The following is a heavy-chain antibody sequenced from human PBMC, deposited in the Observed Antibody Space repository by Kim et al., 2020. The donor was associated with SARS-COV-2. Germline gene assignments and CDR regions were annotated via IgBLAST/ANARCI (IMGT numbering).Heavy chain of an antibody. Sequence: SETLSLTCAVYGGSFRGYHWSWIRQPPGKGLEWIGEINQSGSTKHNPSLMSRVIISLDTSGNQFSLKLGSVTAADSAVYYCARGLIGDLSSGRSGFDSWGQGNLVTVSS. CDR2: INQSGST. V-gene: IGHV4-34*01. CDR3: ARGLIGDLSSGRSGFDS. J-gene: IGHJ4*02. D-gene: IGHD3-16*02. CDR1: GGSFRGYH.